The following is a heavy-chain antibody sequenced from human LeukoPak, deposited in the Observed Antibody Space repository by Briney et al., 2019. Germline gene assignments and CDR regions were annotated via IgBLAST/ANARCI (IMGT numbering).Heavy chain of an antibody. Sequence: GASVKVSCKASGYTFTSYDINWVRQATGQGLEWMGWMNPNSGNTGYAQKFQGRVTMTRNTSIGTAYMELSSLRSEDTAVYYCARAYYYGSGSLYYYYYYYMDVWGKGTTVTISS. J-gene: IGHJ6*03. CDR1: GYTFTSYD. CDR2: MNPNSGNT. CDR3: ARAYYYGSGSLYYYYYYYMDV. D-gene: IGHD3-10*01. V-gene: IGHV1-8*01.